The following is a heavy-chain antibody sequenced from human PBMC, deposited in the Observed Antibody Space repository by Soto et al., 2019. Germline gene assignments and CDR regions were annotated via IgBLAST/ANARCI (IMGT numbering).Heavy chain of an antibody. D-gene: IGHD6-13*01. CDR1: GGSISSGGYY. Sequence: QVQLQESSPGLVKPSQTLSLTCTVSGGSISSGGYYWSWIRQHPGKGLEWIGYIYYSGSTYYNPSLKSRVTISVDTSKNQFSLKLSSVTAADTAVYYCASRSSWYGEYYYGMDVWGQGTTVTVSS. J-gene: IGHJ6*02. CDR2: IYYSGST. CDR3: ASRSSWYGEYYYGMDV. V-gene: IGHV4-31*03.